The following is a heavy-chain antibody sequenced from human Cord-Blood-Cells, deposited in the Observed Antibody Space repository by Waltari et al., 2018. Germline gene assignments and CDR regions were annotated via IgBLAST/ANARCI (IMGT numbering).Heavy chain of an antibody. J-gene: IGHJ4*02. V-gene: IGHV4-59*01. CDR3: ARGVGIGSSWYYFDY. D-gene: IGHD6-13*01. CDR2: IYYSGST. CDR1: GGSISSYY. Sequence: QVQLQESGPGLVKPSETLSLTCTVPGGSISSYYWSWIRQPPGKGLEWIGYIYYSGSTNYNPSLKSRVTISVDTSKNQFSLKLSSVTAADTAVYYCARGVGIGSSWYYFDYWGQGTLVTVSS.